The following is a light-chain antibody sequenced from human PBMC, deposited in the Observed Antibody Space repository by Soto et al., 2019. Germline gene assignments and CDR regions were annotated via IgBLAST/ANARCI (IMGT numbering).Light chain of an antibody. V-gene: IGKV3-15*01. CDR2: GAS. Sequence: EILLTHLPSAQSVSPGERATLSCRASQSVSSNLAWYQQKPGQAPRLLIYGASTRATGIPARFSGSGSGTEFTLTISSLQSEDFAVYYCQQYNNWPAITFGQGARLEIK. J-gene: IGKJ5*01. CDR1: QSVSSN. CDR3: QQYNNWPAIT.